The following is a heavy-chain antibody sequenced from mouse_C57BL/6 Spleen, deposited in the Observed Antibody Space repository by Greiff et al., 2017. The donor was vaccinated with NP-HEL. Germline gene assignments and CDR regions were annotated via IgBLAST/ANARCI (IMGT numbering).Heavy chain of an antibody. CDR2: IYPGSGST. CDR1: GYTFTSYW. D-gene: IGHD3-2*02. Sequence: VQLQQPGAELVKPGASVKMSCKASGYTFTSYWITWVKQRPGQGLEWIGDIYPGSGSTNYNEKFKSKATLTVDTSSSTAYMQLSSLTSEDSAVYYCAREGDSSGYVEFFFAYWGQGTLVTVSA. CDR3: AREGDSSGYVEFFFAY. V-gene: IGHV1-55*01. J-gene: IGHJ3*01.